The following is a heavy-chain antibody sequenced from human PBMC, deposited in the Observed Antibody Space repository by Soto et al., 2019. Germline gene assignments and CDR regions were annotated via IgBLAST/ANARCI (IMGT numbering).Heavy chain of an antibody. Sequence: EVQLVESGGGLVQPGGSLRLSCAASGFTFSSYWMSWVRQAPGKGLEWVANIKQDGSEKYYVDSVKGRFTISRDNAKNSLYQQMNSLRAEDTAVYYCARITPRYYYYAMDVWGQGTTVTVSS. J-gene: IGHJ6*02. D-gene: IGHD1-20*01. CDR1: GFTFSSYW. CDR3: ARITPRYYYYAMDV. CDR2: IKQDGSEK. V-gene: IGHV3-7*05.